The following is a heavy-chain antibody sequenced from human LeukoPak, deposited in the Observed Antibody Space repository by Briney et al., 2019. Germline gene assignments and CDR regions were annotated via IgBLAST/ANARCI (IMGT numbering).Heavy chain of an antibody. V-gene: IGHV3-9*01. J-gene: IGHJ3*02. Sequence: GGSLRLSCAASGFTFDDYAMHRVRQAPGKGLEWVSGISWNSGSIGYADSVKGRFTISRDNAKNSLYLQMNSLRAGDTALYYCAKDMAYSNRLNAFDIWGQGTMVTVSS. CDR1: GFTFDDYA. CDR2: ISWNSGSI. CDR3: AKDMAYSNRLNAFDI. D-gene: IGHD6-13*01.